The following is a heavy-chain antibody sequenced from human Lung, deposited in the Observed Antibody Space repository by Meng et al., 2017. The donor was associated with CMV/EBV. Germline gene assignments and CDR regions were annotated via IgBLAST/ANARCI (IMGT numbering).Heavy chain of an antibody. CDR2: MNPESGNT. V-gene: IGHV1-8*01. CDR1: GYTFTSYD. Sequence: ASVXVSXXASGYTFTSYDISWVRQATGQGLEWMGWMNPESGNTGYARKFRGRVTFTRSTSITTAYMELTSLRSEDTAGDYCARATRNQLLADNWGQGTLVTVSS. D-gene: IGHD2-2*01. CDR3: ARATRNQLLADN. J-gene: IGHJ4*02.